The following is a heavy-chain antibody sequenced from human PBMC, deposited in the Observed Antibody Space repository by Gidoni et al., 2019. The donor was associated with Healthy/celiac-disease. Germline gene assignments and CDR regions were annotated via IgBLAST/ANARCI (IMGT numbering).Heavy chain of an antibody. CDR1: GFTFSSYG. D-gene: IGHD3-3*01. V-gene: IGHV3-30*18. CDR3: AKARALEWSGIYYYGMDV. CDR2: ISYDGSNK. Sequence: QVQLVESGGGVVQPGRSLRLSCAASGFTFSSYGMHWVRQAPGKGLEWVAVISYDGSNKYYADSVKGRFTISRDNSKNTLYLQMNSLRAEDTAVYYCAKARALEWSGIYYYGMDVWGQGTTVTVSS. J-gene: IGHJ6*02.